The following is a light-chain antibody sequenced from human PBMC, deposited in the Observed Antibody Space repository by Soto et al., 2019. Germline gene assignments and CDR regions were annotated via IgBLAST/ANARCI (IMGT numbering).Light chain of an antibody. J-gene: IGKJ2*01. CDR3: QQYGRSPYT. Sequence: EIVLTQSQGALSLSPGERATLSCRASQTASSSHLAWYQQKPGQAPRLLIYDASSRATGISDRFSGSGSGTDFTLTISRLEPEDFAVYYCQQYGRSPYTFGQGTKVEIK. CDR1: QTASSSH. V-gene: IGKV3-20*01. CDR2: DAS.